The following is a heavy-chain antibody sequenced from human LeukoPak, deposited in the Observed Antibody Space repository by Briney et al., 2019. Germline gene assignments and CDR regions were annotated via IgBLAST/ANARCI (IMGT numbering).Heavy chain of an antibody. V-gene: IGHV3-30*02. J-gene: IGHJ4*02. D-gene: IGHD6-19*01. CDR3: ARDGGWLVYFDY. CDR1: GFTFSTYG. Sequence: GGSLRLSCGASGFTFSTYGMHWVRQAPGKGLEWVAFIRSDGTDKYYVDSVKGRFTISRDNSKNTLYLQMNSLRPEDTAVYYCARDGGWLVYFDYWGQGTLVTVSS. CDR2: IRSDGTDK.